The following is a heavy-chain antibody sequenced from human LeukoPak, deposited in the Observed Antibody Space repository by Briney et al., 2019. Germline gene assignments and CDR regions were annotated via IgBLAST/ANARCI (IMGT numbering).Heavy chain of an antibody. J-gene: IGHJ5*02. CDR2: ISSSSSYI. Sequence: PGGSLRLSCAASGFTFSSYSINWVRQAPGKGLEWVSSISSSSSYIYYADSVKGRFIISRDNAKNSLYLQMNSLRAEDTAVYYCAREESSSWYGGDWFDPWGQGTLVTVSS. V-gene: IGHV3-21*01. D-gene: IGHD6-13*01. CDR1: GFTFSSYS. CDR3: AREESSSWYGGDWFDP.